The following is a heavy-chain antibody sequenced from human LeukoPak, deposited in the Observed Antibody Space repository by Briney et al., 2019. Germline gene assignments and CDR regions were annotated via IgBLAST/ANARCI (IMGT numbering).Heavy chain of an antibody. J-gene: IGHJ6*03. CDR3: ASSPLAVAGTAGYYYYYMDV. CDR2: ISSSSSYI. D-gene: IGHD6-19*01. Sequence: PGGSLSLSCAASGFTFSSYSMNWVRQAPGKGLEWVSSISSSSSYIYYADSVKGRFTISRDNAKNSLYLQMNSLRAEDTAVYYCASSPLAVAGTAGYYYYYMDVWGKGTTVTVSS. CDR1: GFTFSSYS. V-gene: IGHV3-21*01.